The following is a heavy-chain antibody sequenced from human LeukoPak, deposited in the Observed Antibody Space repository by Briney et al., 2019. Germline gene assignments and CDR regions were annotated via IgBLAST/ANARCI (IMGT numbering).Heavy chain of an antibody. CDR1: GGSISSGGYY. V-gene: IGHV4-31*03. Sequence: SSETLSLTCTVSGGSISSGGYYWSWIRQHPGKGLEWIGYIYYSGSTYYNPSLKSRVTISLDTSKNQFSLNLTSVTAADTAMYYCARGNYLTFDFWGQGTLVSVSS. CDR2: IYYSGST. CDR3: ARGNYLTFDF. J-gene: IGHJ4*02. D-gene: IGHD1-7*01.